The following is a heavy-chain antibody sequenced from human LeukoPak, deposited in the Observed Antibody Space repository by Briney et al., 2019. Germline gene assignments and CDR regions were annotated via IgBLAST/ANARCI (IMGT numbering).Heavy chain of an antibody. D-gene: IGHD5-12*01. J-gene: IGHJ4*02. CDR2: IYHSGNT. CDR1: GGSISSSNW. Sequence: PSGTLSLTCAVSGGSISSSNWWSWVRQPPGKGLEWIGEIYHSGNTNYNPSLKSRVTISVDTSKNQLSLKLTSVTAADTAVYYCARNRYSGYDFDYWGQGTLVTVIS. V-gene: IGHV4-4*02. CDR3: ARNRYSGYDFDY.